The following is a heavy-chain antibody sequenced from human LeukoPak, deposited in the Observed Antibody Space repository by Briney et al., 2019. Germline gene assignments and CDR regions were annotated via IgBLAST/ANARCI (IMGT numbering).Heavy chain of an antibody. CDR3: ARESGTGLWFGELGAFDI. J-gene: IGHJ3*02. Sequence: ASVKVSCKASGYTFTSYGISWVRQAPGQGLEWMGWISAYNGNTNYAQKLQGRVTMTTDTSTSTAYMELRSLRSDDTAVYYCARESGTGLWFGELGAFDIWGQGTMVTVSS. CDR2: ISAYNGNT. CDR1: GYTFTSYG. V-gene: IGHV1-18*01. D-gene: IGHD3-10*01.